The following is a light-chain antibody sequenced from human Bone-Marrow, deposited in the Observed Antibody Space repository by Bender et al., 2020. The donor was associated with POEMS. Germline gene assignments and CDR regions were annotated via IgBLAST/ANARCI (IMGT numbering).Light chain of an antibody. J-gene: IGLJ2*01. CDR1: ALPKQY. CDR2: QDD. CDR3: QAWDSDSALV. Sequence: SYELTQPPSVSVSPGQTARITCSGDALPKQYAYWYQQKPGHSPLLVIYQDDRRPSGIPERFSGSNSGNTATLTISDTQAMDEADYFCQAWDSDSALVFGGGTKLTVL. V-gene: IGLV3-1*01.